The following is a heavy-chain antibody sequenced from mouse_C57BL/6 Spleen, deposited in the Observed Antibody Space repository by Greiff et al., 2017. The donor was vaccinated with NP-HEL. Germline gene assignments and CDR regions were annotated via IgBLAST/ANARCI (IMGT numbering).Heavy chain of an antibody. V-gene: IGHV1-15*01. D-gene: IGHD1-1*01. CDR2: IDPETGGT. J-gene: IGHJ1*03. CDR1: GYTFTDYE. CDR3: TREGRDYGSIPCWYFDV. Sequence: VQLQQSGAELVRPGASVTLSCKASGYTFTDYEMHWVKQTPVHGLEWIGAIDPETGGTAYNQKFKGKAILTADKSSSTAYMELRSLTSEDSAVYYCTREGRDYGSIPCWYFDVWGTGTTVTVSS.